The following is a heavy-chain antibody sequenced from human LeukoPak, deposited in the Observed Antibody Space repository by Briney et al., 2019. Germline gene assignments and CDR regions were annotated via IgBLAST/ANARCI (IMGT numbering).Heavy chain of an antibody. J-gene: IGHJ4*02. CDR1: GFTFSAFH. D-gene: IGHD6-19*01. CDR3: TTYTSGHY. V-gene: IGHV3-73*01. CDR2: ITTKANSYAT. Sequence: GGSLKLSCAASGFTFSAFHMHSVRQASGQGLEWVGRITTKANSYATAYAASVKGRFTVSRDDSKNTAYLQMSSLKTEDTAVYYCTTYTSGHYWGQGTLVTVSP.